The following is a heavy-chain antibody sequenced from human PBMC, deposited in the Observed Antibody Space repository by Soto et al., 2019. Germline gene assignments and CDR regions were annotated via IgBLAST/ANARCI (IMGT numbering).Heavy chain of an antibody. D-gene: IGHD6-19*01. CDR3: AKLPAGWYLGYFDY. CDR2: ISGSDGST. V-gene: IGHV3-23*01. CDR1: GFTFSSYA. J-gene: IGHJ4*02. Sequence: EVQLLESGGGLVQPGGSLRLSCAASGFTFSSYAMSWVRQAPGKGLEWVSSISGSDGSTYYADSVKGRFTISRDHSKNTLYLQMNSLRAEDTAVYYCAKLPAGWYLGYFDYWGQGTLVTVSS.